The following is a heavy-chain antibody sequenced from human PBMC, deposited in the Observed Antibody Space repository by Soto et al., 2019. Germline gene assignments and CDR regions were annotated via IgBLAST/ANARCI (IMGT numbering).Heavy chain of an antibody. CDR1: GFTLRTYW. Sequence: GSLRLSCRASGFTLRTYWMHWVRQAPGKGLVWASRINPESTTITYADSVKGRFTISRDNAENTLFLHMNSLSAEDAGIYYCTNDTFGAWDSLGQGTLVAVSS. J-gene: IGHJ4*02. CDR3: TNDTFGAWDS. CDR2: INPESTTI. V-gene: IGHV3-74*01. D-gene: IGHD3-22*01.